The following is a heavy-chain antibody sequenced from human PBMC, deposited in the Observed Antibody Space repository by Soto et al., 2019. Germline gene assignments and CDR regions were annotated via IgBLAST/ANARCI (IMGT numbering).Heavy chain of an antibody. Sequence: QVQLQESGPGLVKPSQTLSLTCTVSGGSISSGGYYWSWIRQHPGKGLEWIGYIYYSGSTYYNPSLKGRVTISVDTSKNQFSLKLSSVTAADTAVYYCARGGGVYGDYYVMDYWGQGTLVTVSS. CDR1: GGSISSGGYY. V-gene: IGHV4-31*03. D-gene: IGHD4-17*01. CDR3: ARGGGVYGDYYVMDY. CDR2: IYYSGST. J-gene: IGHJ4*02.